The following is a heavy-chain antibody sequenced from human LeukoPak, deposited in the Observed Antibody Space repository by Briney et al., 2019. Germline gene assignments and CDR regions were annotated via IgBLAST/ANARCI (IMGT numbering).Heavy chain of an antibody. CDR2: TYYRSKWYK. CDR1: GDSVFSNSAT. CDR3: ARGPSYFQH. Sequence: SQTLSLTCAISGDSVFSNSATWNWIGQSPSRGLEWLGRTYYRSKWYKYYAVSVKGRITINPDTSKNQFSLQLNSVTPEDTAVYYCARGPSYFQHWGQGTLVTVSS. V-gene: IGHV6-1*01. J-gene: IGHJ1*01.